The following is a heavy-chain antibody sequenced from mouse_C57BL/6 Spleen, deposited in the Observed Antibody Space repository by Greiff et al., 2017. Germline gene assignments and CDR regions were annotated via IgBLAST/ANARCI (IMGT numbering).Heavy chain of an antibody. V-gene: IGHV1-59*01. CDR1: GYTFTSYW. CDR2: IDPSDSYT. D-gene: IGHD1-1*01. Sequence: QVQLQQPGAEPVRPGTSVKLSCKASGYTFTSYWMHWVKQRPGQGLEWIGVIDPSDSYTNYNQKFKGKATLTVDTSSSTAYMQLSSLTSEDSAVYYCARRDGSSYYYAMDYWGQGTSVTVSS. CDR3: ARRDGSSYYYAMDY. J-gene: IGHJ4*01.